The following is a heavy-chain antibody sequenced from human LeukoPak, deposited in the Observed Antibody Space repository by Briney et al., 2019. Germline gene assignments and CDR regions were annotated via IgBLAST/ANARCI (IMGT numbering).Heavy chain of an antibody. CDR1: GFTFSDYY. J-gene: IGHJ4*02. V-gene: IGHV3-11*03. CDR3: ARQAGGKFDY. D-gene: IGHD3-16*01. Sequence: GGSLRLSCAASGFTFSDYYMSWIRQAPGKGLGWVSYISSSTGYTNYADSVKGRFTISRDNAKNSLYLQMNSLRAEDTAVYYCARQAGGKFDYWGQGTLVTVSS. CDR2: ISSSTGYT.